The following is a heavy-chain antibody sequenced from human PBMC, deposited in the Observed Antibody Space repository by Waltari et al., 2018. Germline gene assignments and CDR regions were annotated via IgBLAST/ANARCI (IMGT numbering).Heavy chain of an antibody. V-gene: IGHV4-59*08. D-gene: IGHD6-6*01. CDR3: ARHEDSSPPFDY. Sequence: QVQLQESGPGLVKPSETLSLTCTVSGGSISSYYWSWIRQPPGKGLEWIGYIYHSGSTYYNPSLKSRVTISVDTSKNQFSLKLSSVTAADTAVYYCARHEDSSPPFDYWGQGTLVTVSS. CDR1: GGSISSYY. J-gene: IGHJ4*02. CDR2: IYHSGST.